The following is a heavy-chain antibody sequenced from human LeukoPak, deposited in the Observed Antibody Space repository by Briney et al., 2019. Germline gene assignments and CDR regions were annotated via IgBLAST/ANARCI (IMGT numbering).Heavy chain of an antibody. D-gene: IGHD1-26*01. Sequence: PGGSLRLSCAASGFTFSSYAMSWVRQAPGKGLEWVSAISASGGSTYYADSVKGRFTISRDNSKNTLYLQMNSLRAEDTAVYYCAKEYTGSFSPFPSYFDSWGQGTLVTVSS. V-gene: IGHV3-23*01. CDR1: GFTFSSYA. J-gene: IGHJ4*02. CDR2: ISASGGST. CDR3: AKEYTGSFSPFPSYFDS.